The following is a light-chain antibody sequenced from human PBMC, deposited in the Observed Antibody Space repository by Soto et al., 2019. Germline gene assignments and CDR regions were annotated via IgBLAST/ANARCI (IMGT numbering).Light chain of an antibody. CDR3: QQYNSYSGT. CDR1: QSISSW. Sequence: GDRVTITCWASQSISSWLAWYQQKPGKAPKLLIYDASSLESGVPSRFSGSGSGTEFTLTISSLQPDDFATYYCQQYNSYSGTFGQGTKLEIK. CDR2: DAS. J-gene: IGKJ2*01. V-gene: IGKV1-5*01.